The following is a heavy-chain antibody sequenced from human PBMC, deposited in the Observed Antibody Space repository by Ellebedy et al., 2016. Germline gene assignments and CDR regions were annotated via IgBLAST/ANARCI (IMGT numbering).Heavy chain of an antibody. J-gene: IGHJ5*02. CDR3: ARVGGAALPATKNWFDP. D-gene: IGHD6-6*01. Sequence: SVKGRFTISRDNSKNTLYLQMNSLRAEDTAVYYCARVGGAALPATKNWFDPWGQGTLVTVSS. V-gene: IGHV3-30*01.